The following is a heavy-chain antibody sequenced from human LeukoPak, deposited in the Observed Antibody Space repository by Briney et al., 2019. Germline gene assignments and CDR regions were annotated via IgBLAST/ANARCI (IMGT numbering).Heavy chain of an antibody. D-gene: IGHD3-22*01. CDR3: AKDGDYYDSSGYYYGIPFDY. V-gene: IGHV3-21*04. Sequence: PGGSLRLSCAASGFTFSSYSMNWVRQAPGKGLEWVSSISSSSSYTYYADSVKGRFTISRDNAKNSLYLQMNSLRAEDTAVYYCAKDGDYYDSSGYYYGIPFDYWGQGTLVTVSS. CDR1: GFTFSSYS. CDR2: ISSSSSYT. J-gene: IGHJ4*02.